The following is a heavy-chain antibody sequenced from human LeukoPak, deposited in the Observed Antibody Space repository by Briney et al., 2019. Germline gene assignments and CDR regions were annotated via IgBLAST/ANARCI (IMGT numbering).Heavy chain of an antibody. CDR3: TRGDNFDY. J-gene: IGHJ4*02. CDR2: ISYDGSNE. Sequence: GGSLRLSCAASGFTFSRYAMHWVRQAPAKGLEWVAVISYDGSNEYYADSVKGRFTISRDSSENTLYLQMNSLRVEDTAVYYCTRGDNFDYWSQGTLVTVSS. CDR1: GFTFSRYA. V-gene: IGHV3-30-3*01. D-gene: IGHD3-16*01.